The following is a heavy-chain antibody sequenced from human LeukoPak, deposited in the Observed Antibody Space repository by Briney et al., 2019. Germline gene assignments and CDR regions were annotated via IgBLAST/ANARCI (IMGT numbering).Heavy chain of an antibody. D-gene: IGHD1-26*01. Sequence: SQTLSLTCTVSGGSISSGGYYWSWLRQHPGKGREWIGYIYYSGSTYYNPSLKSRFTISVDTSKNQFSLKLSSVTAADTAVYYCARQGRSGSSPSLFFDYWGQGTLVTVSS. CDR2: IYYSGST. CDR3: ARQGRSGSSPSLFFDY. CDR1: GGSISSGGYY. V-gene: IGHV4-31*03. J-gene: IGHJ4*02.